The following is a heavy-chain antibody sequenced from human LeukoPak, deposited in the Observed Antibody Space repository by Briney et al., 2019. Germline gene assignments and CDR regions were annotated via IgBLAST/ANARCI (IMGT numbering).Heavy chain of an antibody. CDR3: ARGPYPDY. CDR1: GFTFSSYW. V-gene: IGHV3-21*01. CDR2: ISGGSSGST. Sequence: PGGSLRLSCAASGFTFSSYWMHWVRQAPGKGLEWLSVISGGSSGSTYYADSVRGRFTISRDNAKNLLYLQMNSLRAEDTAVYYCARGPYPDYWGHGTLVTVSS. J-gene: IGHJ4*01.